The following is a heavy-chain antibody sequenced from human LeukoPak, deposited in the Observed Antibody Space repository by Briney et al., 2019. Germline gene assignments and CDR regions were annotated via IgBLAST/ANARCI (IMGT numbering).Heavy chain of an antibody. Sequence: ASVKVSCKVSGYTLTELSMHWVRRAPGKGLEWMGGFDPEDGETIYAQKFQGRVTMTEDTSTDTAYMELSSLRSEDTAVYYCAKTPPGEVLWFGEFMYWGQGTLVTVSS. V-gene: IGHV1-24*01. CDR2: FDPEDGET. D-gene: IGHD3-10*01. J-gene: IGHJ4*02. CDR3: AKTPPGEVLWFGEFMY. CDR1: GYTLTELS.